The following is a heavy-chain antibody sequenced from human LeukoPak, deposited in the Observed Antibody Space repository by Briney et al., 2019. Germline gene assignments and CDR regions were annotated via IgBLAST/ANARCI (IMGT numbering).Heavy chain of an antibody. Sequence: SETLSLTCTVSGGSISSYYWSWIRQPPGKGLEWIGYIYYSGSTNYNPSLKSRVTISVDTSKNQFSLKLSSVTAADTAVYYCARDLDSSLDYWGQGTLVTVSS. CDR3: ARDLDSSLDY. D-gene: IGHD3-22*01. CDR2: IYYSGST. J-gene: IGHJ4*02. V-gene: IGHV4-59*01. CDR1: GGSISSYY.